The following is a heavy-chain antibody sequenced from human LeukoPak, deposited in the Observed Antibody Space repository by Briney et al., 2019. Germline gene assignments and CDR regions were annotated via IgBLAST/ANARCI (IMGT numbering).Heavy chain of an antibody. V-gene: IGHV3-21*01. Sequence: GGSLRLSCAASGFTFSTYGMSWVRQAPGKGLEWVSSISSSSSYIYYADSVKGRFTISRDNAKNSLYLQLNSLRAEDTAVYYCAREGSGSYWEQQTPYYFDYWGQGTLVTVSS. J-gene: IGHJ4*02. D-gene: IGHD1-26*01. CDR2: ISSSSSYI. CDR1: GFTFSTYG. CDR3: AREGSGSYWEQQTPYYFDY.